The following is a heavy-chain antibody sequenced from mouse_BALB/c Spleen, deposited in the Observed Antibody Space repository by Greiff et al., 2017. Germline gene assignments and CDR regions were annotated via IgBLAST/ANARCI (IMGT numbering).Heavy chain of an antibody. CDR1: GYTFTDYE. V-gene: IGHV1-15*01. CDR2: IDPETGGT. Sequence: QVQLKQSGAELVRPGASVTLSCKASGYTFTDYEMHWVKQTPVHGLEWIGAIDPETGGTAYNQKFKGKATLTADKSSSTAYMELRSLTSEDSAVYYCTSGYVRGWGQGTLVTVSA. CDR3: TSGYVRG. D-gene: IGHD1-2*01. J-gene: IGHJ3*01.